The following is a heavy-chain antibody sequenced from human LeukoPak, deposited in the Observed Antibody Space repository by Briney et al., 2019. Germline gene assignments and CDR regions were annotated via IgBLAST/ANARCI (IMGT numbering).Heavy chain of an antibody. Sequence: ASVKVSCKASRYTFTGYYMHWVRQAPGQGLEWMGWINPNSGGTNYAQKFQGRVTMTRDTSISTAYMELSRLRSDDTAVYYCARVRSSGLTNWFDPWGQGTLVTVSS. CDR1: RYTFTGYY. D-gene: IGHD6-19*01. J-gene: IGHJ5*02. V-gene: IGHV1-2*02. CDR3: ARVRSSGLTNWFDP. CDR2: INPNSGGT.